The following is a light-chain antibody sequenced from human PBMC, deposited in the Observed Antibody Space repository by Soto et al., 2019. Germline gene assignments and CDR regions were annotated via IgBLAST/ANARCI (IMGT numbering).Light chain of an antibody. J-gene: IGKJ1*01. CDR2: GTS. Sequence: DTVLTQSPGTLALSPGERATLSCRASQVISSNYLAWYQQRPGQAPRLLIYGTSNRATGIPDRFSGSGSGADFTLTISRLDPEDFAVYYCQHYANTRWTFGQGTKVEDK. V-gene: IGKV3-20*01. CDR3: QHYANTRWT. CDR1: QVISSNY.